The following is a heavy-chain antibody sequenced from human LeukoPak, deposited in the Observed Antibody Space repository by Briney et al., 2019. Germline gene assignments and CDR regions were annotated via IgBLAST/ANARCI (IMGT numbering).Heavy chain of an antibody. J-gene: IGHJ4*02. D-gene: IGHD6-25*01. Sequence: SETLSLTCTVSGGSISSGGYYWSWIRQHPGKGLEWIGYIYYSGSTYYNPSLKSRVTISVDTSKNQFPLRLNSVTAADTAVYYCARHRSYSTITAFDYWGRGTLVTVSS. CDR2: IYYSGST. CDR1: GGSISSGGYY. V-gene: IGHV4-31*03. CDR3: ARHRSYSTITAFDY.